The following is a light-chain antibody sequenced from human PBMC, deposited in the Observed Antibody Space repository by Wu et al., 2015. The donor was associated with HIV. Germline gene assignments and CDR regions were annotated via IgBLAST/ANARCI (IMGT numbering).Light chain of an antibody. CDR2: GAS. V-gene: IGKV3D-15*01. J-gene: IGKJ2*03. Sequence: EIVMTQSPATLSVSPGERATLSCRASQSIGGNLAWYQQKPGQAPRLLVSGASTRATGIPARFSGSGSGTEFTLTISSLQPDDFAVYYCQQYKSYSAYSFGQGTKLEIK. CDR1: QSIGGN. CDR3: QQYKSYSAYS.